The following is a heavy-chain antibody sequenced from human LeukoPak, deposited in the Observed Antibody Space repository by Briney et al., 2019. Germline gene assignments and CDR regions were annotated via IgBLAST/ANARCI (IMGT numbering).Heavy chain of an antibody. CDR3: ARATQPGFDP. CDR2: ISSDSGAR. CDR1: GLTFSSYS. D-gene: IGHD2-15*01. Sequence: GGSLRLSCGASGLTFSSYSMNWVRQAPGKGLEWVSDISSDSGARYYADSVKGRFTISRDNAKNSLYLQMNSLRAEDTAVYYCARATQPGFDPWGQGTLVTVSS. J-gene: IGHJ5*02. V-gene: IGHV3-48*01.